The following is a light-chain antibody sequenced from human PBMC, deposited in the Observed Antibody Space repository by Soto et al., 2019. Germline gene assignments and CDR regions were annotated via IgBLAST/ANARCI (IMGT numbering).Light chain of an antibody. V-gene: IGKV1-5*03. CDR2: KAS. Sequence: DIQLTQSPSTLSSSVGDRVTITCRASQSISSWVGWYQQPAGKATMLMICKASSLESGAPSWCSSSGSGTEFPLIISRQPPDDFAYYCCQQYNSYWTFGQGTKVDIK. CDR3: QQYNSYWT. CDR1: QSISSW. J-gene: IGKJ1*01.